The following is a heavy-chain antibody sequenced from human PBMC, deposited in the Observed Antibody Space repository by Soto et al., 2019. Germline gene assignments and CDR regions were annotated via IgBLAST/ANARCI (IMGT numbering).Heavy chain of an antibody. J-gene: IGHJ6*02. V-gene: IGHV5-51*01. CDR3: ASQREKRGEAAAGPPKTYYYYYYGMDV. D-gene: IGHD6-13*01. Sequence: PGESLKISCKGSGYSFTSYWIGWVRQMPGKGLEWMGIIYPGDSDTRYSPSFQGQVTISADKSISTAYLQWSSLKASDTAMYYCASQREKRGEAAAGPPKTYYYYYYGMDVWGQGTTVTVSS. CDR1: GYSFTSYW. CDR2: IYPGDSDT.